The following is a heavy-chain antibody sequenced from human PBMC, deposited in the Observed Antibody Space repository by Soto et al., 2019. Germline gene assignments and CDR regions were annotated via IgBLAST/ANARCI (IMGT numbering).Heavy chain of an antibody. J-gene: IGHJ5*02. D-gene: IGHD5-18*01. Sequence: SETLSLTCTVSGGPISSGGYYWSWIRQHPGKGLEWIGYIYYSGSTYYNPSLKSRVTISVDTSKNQFSLKLSSVTAADTAVYYCAREIVDTGDNWFNPWGQGTLVTVSS. CDR3: AREIVDTGDNWFNP. CDR1: GGPISSGGYY. CDR2: IYYSGST. V-gene: IGHV4-31*03.